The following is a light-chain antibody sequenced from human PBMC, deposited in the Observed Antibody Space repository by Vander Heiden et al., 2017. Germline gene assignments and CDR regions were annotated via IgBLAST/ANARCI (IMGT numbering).Light chain of an antibody. CDR1: QGISNY. V-gene: IGKV1-27*01. CDR3: HKYNSAPIT. J-gene: IGKJ5*01. Sequence: DIQMTQSPSSLSASVGDRVTITCRASQGISNYLAWYQQKPVKVPKLLIYAASTLQSGVPSRFSGSGSGTDFTLTIRSLQPEDVATYYCHKYNSAPITFGQGTRLEIK. CDR2: AAS.